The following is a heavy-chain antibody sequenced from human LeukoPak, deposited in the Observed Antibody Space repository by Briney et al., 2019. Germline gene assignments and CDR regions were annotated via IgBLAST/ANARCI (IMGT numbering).Heavy chain of an antibody. V-gene: IGHV3-23*01. CDR2: ISPGGGPT. D-gene: IGHD3-16*02. Sequence: GGTLRLSCAGSGFPLSSHGMDWVRQAPGKGLEWVSGISPGGGPTYYADSVRGRFSISRDDLKNTVYLQMKNLTAEDTAVYYCAKDGASLRFDDWGQGILVTVSS. CDR3: AKDGASLRFDD. J-gene: IGHJ4*02. CDR1: GFPLSSHG.